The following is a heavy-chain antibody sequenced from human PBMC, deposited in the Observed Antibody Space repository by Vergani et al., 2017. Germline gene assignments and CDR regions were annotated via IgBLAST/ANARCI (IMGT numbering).Heavy chain of an antibody. Sequence: EVQLVQSGAEVKKPGESLKISCKGSGSSFTSYWIGWVRQMPGKGLEWMGIIYPGDSDTRYSPSFQGQVTISSDKSISTAYLQWSSRKASDTAMYYCARHERGLQFMITDYAFDIWGQGTMVTVSS. CDR2: IYPGDSDT. D-gene: IGHD3-16*01. CDR1: GSSFTSYW. CDR3: ARHERGLQFMITDYAFDI. J-gene: IGHJ3*02. V-gene: IGHV5-51*01.